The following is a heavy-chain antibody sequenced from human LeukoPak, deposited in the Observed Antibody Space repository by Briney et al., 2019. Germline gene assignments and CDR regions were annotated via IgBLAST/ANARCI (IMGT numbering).Heavy chain of an antibody. V-gene: IGHV4-61*08. J-gene: IGHJ4*02. CDR3: ARDLSGSSSFGS. Sequence: SQTLSLTCTVSGGSVNSGDYYWSWIRQPPGKGLEWIGYIYYSGSTKYNPSLKSRVTISIDTSKNQFSLKLSSVTAADTAVYYCARDLSGSSSFGSWGQGTLVTVSS. D-gene: IGHD6-6*01. CDR1: GGSVNSGDYY. CDR2: IYYSGST.